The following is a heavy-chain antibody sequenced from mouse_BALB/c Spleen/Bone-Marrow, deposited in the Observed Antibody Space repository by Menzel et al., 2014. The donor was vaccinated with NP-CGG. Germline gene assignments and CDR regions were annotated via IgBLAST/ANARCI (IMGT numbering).Heavy chain of an antibody. J-gene: IGHJ4*01. V-gene: IGHV1S137*01. CDR3: ARGDYRYDETMDY. CDR2: ISTFSGNT. CDR1: GYTFTDYA. D-gene: IGHD2-14*01. Sequence: QVQLQQSGPELARPGVSVKISCKGSGYTFTDYAMHWVKRSHAKSLEWIGLISTFSGNTNYNQKFKGKATMTVDKSSSTAYMELARLTSEDSAIYYCARGDYRYDETMDYWGQGTSVTVSS.